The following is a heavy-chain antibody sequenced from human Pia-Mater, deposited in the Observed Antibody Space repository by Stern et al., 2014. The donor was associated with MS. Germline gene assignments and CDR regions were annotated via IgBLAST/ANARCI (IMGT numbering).Heavy chain of an antibody. Sequence: DQLVESGAEVKKPGSSVKVSCKASGGTFSSYAISWVRQAPGQGLEWLGGIIPIFGTANYAQKFQGRVTITADKSPSTAYMELSSLRSEDTAVYYCARDYGMTTTTGAFDIWGQGTMVTVSS. CDR2: IIPIFGTA. CDR1: GGTFSSYA. V-gene: IGHV1-69*06. CDR3: ARDYGMTTTTGAFDI. J-gene: IGHJ3*02. D-gene: IGHD5-24*01.